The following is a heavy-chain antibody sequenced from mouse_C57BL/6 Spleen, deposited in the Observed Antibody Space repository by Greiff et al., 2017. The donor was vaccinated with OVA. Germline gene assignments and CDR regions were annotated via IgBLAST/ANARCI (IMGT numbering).Heavy chain of an antibody. D-gene: IGHD1-1*02. Sequence: EVKLVESGGGLVQPGGSMKLSCVASGFTFSNYWMNWVRQSPEKGLEWVAQIRLKSDNYATHYAESVKGRFTISRDDSKSSVYLQMNNLRAEDTGIYYCTGRTGDWYFDVWGTGTTVTVSS. J-gene: IGHJ1*03. V-gene: IGHV6-3*01. CDR1: GFTFSNYW. CDR3: TGRTGDWYFDV. CDR2: IRLKSDNYAT.